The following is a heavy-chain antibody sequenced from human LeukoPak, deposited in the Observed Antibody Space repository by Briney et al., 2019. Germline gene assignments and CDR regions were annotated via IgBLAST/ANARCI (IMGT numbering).Heavy chain of an antibody. CDR1: GYTFTTDY. D-gene: IGHD4-23*01. J-gene: IGHJ4*02. CDR3: TRDERELGGNEYYFDY. CDR2: INPSGGST. V-gene: IGHV1-46*01. Sequence: ASVKVSCKASGYTFTTDYIHWVRQAPGQGLEWMGIINPSGGSTTYAQKFQGRVIMTGDTSTSTVYMELRSLRSEDTAVYYCTRDERELGGNEYYFDYWGQGTLVTVSS.